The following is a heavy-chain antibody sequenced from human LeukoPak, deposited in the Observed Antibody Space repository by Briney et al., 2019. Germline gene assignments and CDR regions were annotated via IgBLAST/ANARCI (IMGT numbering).Heavy chain of an antibody. V-gene: IGHV3-23*01. Sequence: GGSLRLSCAASGFTFSSHAMSWVRQAPGKGMEWVSAISGSGGSTYCADSVKGRFTISRDNSKNTLYLQMNSLRAEDTAVYYCATGIRASYYFDYWGQGTLVTVSS. J-gene: IGHJ4*02. CDR3: ATGIRASYYFDY. D-gene: IGHD3-10*01. CDR2: ISGSGGST. CDR1: GFTFSSHA.